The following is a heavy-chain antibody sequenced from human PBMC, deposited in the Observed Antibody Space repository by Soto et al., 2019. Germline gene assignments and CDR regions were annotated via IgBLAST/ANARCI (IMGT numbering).Heavy chain of an antibody. CDR1: GFTFSDYE. Sequence: PGGSLRLSCEASGFTFSDYEFHWVRQAPGKGLEWISYISSTGATDYYADSVQGRFTISRDDAKNSVSLQMNGLRAEDTAVYYCTRSALFPYLSFYWGQGTLVTVSS. V-gene: IGHV3-48*03. D-gene: IGHD2-21*01. CDR3: TRSALFPYLSFY. J-gene: IGHJ4*02. CDR2: ISSTGATD.